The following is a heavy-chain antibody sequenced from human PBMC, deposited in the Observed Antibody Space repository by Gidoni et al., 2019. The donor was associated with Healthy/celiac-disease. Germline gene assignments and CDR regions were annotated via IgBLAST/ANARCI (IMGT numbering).Heavy chain of an antibody. CDR1: GFTFSSYA. J-gene: IGHJ6*02. CDR2: ISGSGGST. CDR3: AKAQPLGYYYGMDV. D-gene: IGHD3-16*01. V-gene: IGHV3-23*01. Sequence: EVQLLESGGGLVQPGGSLRLSCAASGFTFSSYAISWVRQAPGKGLEWVSAISGSGGSTYYADSVKGRFTISRDNSKNTLYLKMNSLRAEDTAVYYCAKAQPLGYYYGMDVWGQGTTVTVSS.